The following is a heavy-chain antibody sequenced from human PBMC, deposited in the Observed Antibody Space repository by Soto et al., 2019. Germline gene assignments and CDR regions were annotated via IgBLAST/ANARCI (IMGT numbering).Heavy chain of an antibody. CDR1: GFTFNTYS. CDR2: ISSASDYM. J-gene: IGHJ3*02. D-gene: IGHD6-19*01. Sequence: EVQLVESGGGLVKPGGSLRLSCAASGFTFNTYSMNWVRQAPGKGLEWVSTISSASDYMYYADSVKGRFTVSRDNAKKSLYLQMNSLRIDDTAVYYCAGTPAVAGNNAFEIWGQGTLVTVSS. CDR3: AGTPAVAGNNAFEI. V-gene: IGHV3-21*01.